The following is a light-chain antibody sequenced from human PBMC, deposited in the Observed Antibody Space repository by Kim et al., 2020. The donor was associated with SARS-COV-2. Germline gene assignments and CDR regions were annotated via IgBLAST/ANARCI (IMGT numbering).Light chain of an antibody. CDR1: QSVSSY. J-gene: IGKJ5*01. CDR3: QQRSNWPPL. Sequence: LSPGERATLSCRASQSVSSYLAWYQQKPGQAPRLLIYDASNRATGIPARFSGSGSGTDFTLTISSLEPEDFAVYYCQQRSNWPPLFGQGTRLEIK. V-gene: IGKV3-11*01. CDR2: DAS.